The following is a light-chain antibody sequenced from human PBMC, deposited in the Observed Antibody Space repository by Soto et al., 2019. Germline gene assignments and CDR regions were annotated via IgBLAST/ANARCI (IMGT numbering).Light chain of an antibody. CDR1: SSNIGSNT. CDR2: SNN. J-gene: IGLJ2*01. V-gene: IGLV1-44*01. Sequence: QSVLTQPPSASGTPGQRVTMSCSGSSSNIGSNTVNWYQQLPGTAPKLLIYSNNQRPSGVPDRFSGSKFGTSASLAISGLQSEDEADYYCATWDDSLNGQVFGGGTTLTVL. CDR3: ATWDDSLNGQV.